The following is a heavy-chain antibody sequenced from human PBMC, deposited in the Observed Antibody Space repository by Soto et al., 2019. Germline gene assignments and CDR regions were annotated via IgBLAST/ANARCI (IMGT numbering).Heavy chain of an antibody. D-gene: IGHD6-19*01. Sequence: VQLVESGGALVQPGGSLRLSCAASGFTFKTYNMNWVRQAPGKGLEWVSYIGTSGTPVYYADSVKGRFTISRDNAKNSLFLQMHSLRDEDTALYFCARDPSPDSSGWYYFDYWGKGTLVTVSS. J-gene: IGHJ4*02. V-gene: IGHV3-48*02. CDR2: IGTSGTPV. CDR1: GFTFKTYN. CDR3: ARDPSPDSSGWYYFDY.